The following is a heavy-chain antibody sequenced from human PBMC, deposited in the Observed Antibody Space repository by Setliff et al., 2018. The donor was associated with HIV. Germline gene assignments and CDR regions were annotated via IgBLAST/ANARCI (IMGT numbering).Heavy chain of an antibody. CDR3: AQAQTSVSGSYYQYLQH. Sequence: GSLRLSCEASGFPFSNYAMTWVRQAPGKGLEWVSSLSGSGGSTYYADSVKGRFTISRDNSKNTLYLRMNSLRAEDTAVYYCAQAQTSVSGSYYQYLQHWGQGTLVTVSS. D-gene: IGHD3-10*01. CDR2: LSGSGGST. V-gene: IGHV3-23*01. CDR1: GFPFSNYA. J-gene: IGHJ1*01.